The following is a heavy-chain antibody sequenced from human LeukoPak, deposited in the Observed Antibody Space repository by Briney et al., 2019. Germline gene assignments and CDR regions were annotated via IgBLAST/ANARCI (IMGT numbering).Heavy chain of an antibody. CDR3: ARERRTKGAFDI. Sequence: ASVKVSCKASGYTFTSYAMHWVRQAPGQGLEWMGWINPNSGGTNYAQKFQGRVTMTRDTSISTAYMELSRLRSDDTAVYYCARERRTKGAFDIWGQGTMVTVSS. V-gene: IGHV1-2*02. D-gene: IGHD2-8*01. CDR1: GYTFTSYA. J-gene: IGHJ3*02. CDR2: INPNSGGT.